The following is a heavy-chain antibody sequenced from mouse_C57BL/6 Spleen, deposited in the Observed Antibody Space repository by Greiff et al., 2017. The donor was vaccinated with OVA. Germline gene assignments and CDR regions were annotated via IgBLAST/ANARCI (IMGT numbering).Heavy chain of an antibody. CDR1: GFSFTSYG. J-gene: IGHJ4*01. D-gene: IGHD2-5*01. V-gene: IGHV2-2*01. CDR3: ASYSNFCEYYAMDD. Sequence: QVQLQQSGPGLVQPSQCLSITCTVSGFSFTSYGVHWVRQSPGEGLEWLGVIWSGGSTDYNAAFISSLSISKDNSTSQVFFKMNSLQADDTAIYCCASYSNFCEYYAMDDWGQGTSVTVSS. CDR2: IWSGGST.